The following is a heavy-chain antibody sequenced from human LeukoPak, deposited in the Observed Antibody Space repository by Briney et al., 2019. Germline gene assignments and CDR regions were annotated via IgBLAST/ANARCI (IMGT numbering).Heavy chain of an antibody. V-gene: IGHV3-21*01. CDR1: GFTFXXXX. CDR2: IISSSTYI. Sequence: GFTFXXXXXNXVGXXPGXGXXGVSSIISSSTYIYYADSGKGGFTISRDNAKNSLYLRMNSLRAEDTAVYYCARGGYYYDSSGYHWGQGTLVTVSS. J-gene: IGHJ4*02. CDR3: ARGGYYYDSSGYH. D-gene: IGHD3-22*01.